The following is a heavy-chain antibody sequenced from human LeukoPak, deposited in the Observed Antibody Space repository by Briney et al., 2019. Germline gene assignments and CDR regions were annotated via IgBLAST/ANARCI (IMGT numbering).Heavy chain of an antibody. J-gene: IGHJ5*02. V-gene: IGHV4-39*01. Sequence: SETLSLTCLVSGGSLNSPNYYWGWIRQPPGKGLEWVGTIYYSGTTYYNPSLKSRLTISVDTSKNQFSLKLTSVTAADTAVYYCARHDYYGSLNWFDPWGQGTLITVSS. D-gene: IGHD3-10*01. CDR3: ARHDYYGSLNWFDP. CDR2: IYYSGTT. CDR1: GGSLNSPNYY.